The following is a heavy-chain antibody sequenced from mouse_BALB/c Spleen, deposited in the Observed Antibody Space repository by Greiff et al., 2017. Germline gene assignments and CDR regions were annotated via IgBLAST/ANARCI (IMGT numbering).Heavy chain of an antibody. CDR3: ARDQVLRLQGYAMDY. Sequence: EVKLMESGGGLVKPGGSLKLSCAASGFTFSDYYMYWVRQTPEKRLEWVATISDGGSYTYYPDSVKGRFTISRDNAKNNLYLQMSSLKSEDTAMYYCARDQVLRLQGYAMDYWGQGTSVTVSS. CDR1: GFTFSDYY. J-gene: IGHJ4*01. CDR2: ISDGGSYT. V-gene: IGHV5-4*02. D-gene: IGHD1-2*01.